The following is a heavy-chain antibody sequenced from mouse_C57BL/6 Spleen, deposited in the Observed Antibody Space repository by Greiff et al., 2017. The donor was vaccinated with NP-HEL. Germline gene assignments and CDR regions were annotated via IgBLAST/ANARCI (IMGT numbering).Heavy chain of an antibody. CDR3: ARDRNYGSSYAYWYFDV. CDR2: ISYDGSN. J-gene: IGHJ1*03. D-gene: IGHD1-1*01. V-gene: IGHV3-6*01. Sequence: DVKLQESGPGLVKPSQSLSLTCSVTGYSITSGYYWNWIRQFPGNKLEWMGYISYDGSNNYNPSLKNRISITRDTSKNQFFLKLNSVTTEDTATYYCARDRNYGSSYAYWYFDVWGTGTTVTVSS. CDR1: GYSITSGYY.